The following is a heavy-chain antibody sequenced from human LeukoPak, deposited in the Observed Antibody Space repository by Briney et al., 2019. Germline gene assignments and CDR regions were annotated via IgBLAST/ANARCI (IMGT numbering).Heavy chain of an antibody. CDR2: IYSGGST. V-gene: IGHV3-53*01. Sequence: GGSLRLSCAASGFTVSGNYMSWVRQAPGKGLEWVSVIYSGGSTYYADSVKGRFTISRDNSKNTLYLQMNSLRAEDTAVYYCARESIGYSSGWTKYYFDYWGQGTLVTVSS. CDR1: GFTVSGNY. D-gene: IGHD6-19*01. J-gene: IGHJ4*02. CDR3: ARESIGYSSGWTKYYFDY.